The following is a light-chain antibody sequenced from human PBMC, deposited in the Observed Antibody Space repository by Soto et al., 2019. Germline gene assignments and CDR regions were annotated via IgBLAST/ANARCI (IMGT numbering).Light chain of an antibody. CDR3: QQYGSSPPFI. CDR2: GAS. J-gene: IGKJ3*01. V-gene: IGKV3-20*01. CDR1: QSVSSSY. Sequence: IVLTQSPGTLSLTPGERATLSCRASQSVSSSYLAWYQQKPGQAPRLLIYGASSRATGIPDRFSGSGSGTDFTLTISRLEPEDSAVYYCQQYGSSPPFIFGPGTRVDIK.